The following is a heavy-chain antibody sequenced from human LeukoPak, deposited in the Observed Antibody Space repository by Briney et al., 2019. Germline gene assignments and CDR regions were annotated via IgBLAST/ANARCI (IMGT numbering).Heavy chain of an antibody. V-gene: IGHV1-2*02. D-gene: IGHD6-13*01. Sequence: ASVKVSCQASGYTFTDYYLHWLRQDPGQGLEWVGWINPNSAGTEYAQEFQGRVTMTRDTSNSTACMELSRLRPDDTAVYYCARAAWSATSKFDSWGQGTRVTVSS. CDR3: ARAAWSATSKFDS. J-gene: IGHJ5*01. CDR2: INPNSAGT. CDR1: GYTFTDYY.